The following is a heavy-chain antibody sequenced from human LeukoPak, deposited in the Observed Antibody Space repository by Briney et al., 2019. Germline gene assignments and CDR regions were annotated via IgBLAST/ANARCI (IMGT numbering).Heavy chain of an antibody. V-gene: IGHV4-30-2*01. J-gene: IGHJ4*02. CDR3: ARGRTIFGGSPFDY. Sequence: SQTLSLTCAVSGGSISSGGYSWSWIRQPPGKGLEWIGYIYHSGSTYYNPSLKSRVTISVDTSKNQFSLKLSSVTAADTAVYYCARGRTIFGGSPFDYWGQGTLVTVSS. CDR1: GGSISSGGYS. D-gene: IGHD3-3*01. CDR2: IYHSGST.